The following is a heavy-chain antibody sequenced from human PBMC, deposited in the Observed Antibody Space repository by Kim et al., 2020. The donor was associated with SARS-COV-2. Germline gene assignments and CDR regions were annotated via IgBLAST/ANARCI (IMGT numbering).Heavy chain of an antibody. Sequence: ASVKVSCKASGYNFTRFEINWVRQATGQGLEWMGWMSPKSGNTGSAQKFQGRVTMTRDTSTNTAYLELTGLTSEDTAVYYCVRGNYDDNSHWFEPWGQGTPVTVS. V-gene: IGHV1-8*01. D-gene: IGHD3-3*01. J-gene: IGHJ5*02. CDR1: GYNFTRFE. CDR3: VRGNYDDNSHWFEP. CDR2: MSPKSGNT.